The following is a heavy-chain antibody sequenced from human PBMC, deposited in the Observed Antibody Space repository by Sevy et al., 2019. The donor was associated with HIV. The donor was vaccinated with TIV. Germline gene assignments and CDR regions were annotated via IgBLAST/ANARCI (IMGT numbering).Heavy chain of an antibody. V-gene: IGHV3-21*04. CDR1: GFNFRTYS. CDR3: ARDFTIFGVVSGIDY. J-gene: IGHJ4*02. CDR2: ISDDSRSI. D-gene: IGHD3-3*01. Sequence: GGSLRLSCAASGFNFRTYSMNWVRQAPGKGLEWLSSISDDSRSIYYSDSVKGPFTISRANAKNLLFLQMNNLRVEDTAIYYCARDFTIFGVVSGIDYWGQGNLVTVSS.